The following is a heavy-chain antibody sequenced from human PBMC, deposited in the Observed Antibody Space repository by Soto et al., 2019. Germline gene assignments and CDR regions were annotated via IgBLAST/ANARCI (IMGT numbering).Heavy chain of an antibody. V-gene: IGHV3-23*01. Sequence: EVQLLESGGGLVQPGGSLRLSCAASGFTFSSYAMSWVRQAPGKGLEWVSAISGSGGSTYYADSVKGRFTISRDNSKNPVELAKNRLGAEETALKFLAKTQYSSSWYDYWGQGTLVTVSS. CDR1: GFTFSSYA. J-gene: IGHJ4*02. CDR2: ISGSGGST. CDR3: AKTQYSSSWYDY. D-gene: IGHD6-13*01.